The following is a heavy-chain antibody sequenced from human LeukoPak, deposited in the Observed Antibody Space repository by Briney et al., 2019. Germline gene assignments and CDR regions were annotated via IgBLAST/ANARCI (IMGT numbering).Heavy chain of an antibody. CDR3: TRVAAAGIEWISYYYYYGMDV. CDR2: MNPNSGNT. V-gene: IGHV1-8*01. J-gene: IGHJ6*02. Sequence: GASVKVSYKASGYTFTSYDINWVRQATGQGLGWMGWMNPNSGNTGYAQKVQGRGTMTRNTAISTGYMELSSLRSEDPAVYYCTRVAAAGIEWISYYYYYGMDVWGQGTTVTVSS. CDR1: GYTFTSYD. D-gene: IGHD6-13*01.